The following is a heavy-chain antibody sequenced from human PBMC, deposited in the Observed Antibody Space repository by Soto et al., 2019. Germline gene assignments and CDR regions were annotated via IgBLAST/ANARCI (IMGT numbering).Heavy chain of an antibody. V-gene: IGHV1-69*06. CDR2: IIPIFGTA. CDR1: GGTFSSYA. Sequence: QVQLVQSGAEVKKPGSSVKVSCKASGGTFSSYAISWVRQAPGQGLEWMGGIIPIFGTANYAQKLQGRVTITADKSTSTAYMELSRLRSEDTAVYYCARPSGGGYSGYDYIAVAGTANDYYYGMDVWGQGTTVTVSS. D-gene: IGHD5-12*01. CDR3: ARPSGGGYSGYDYIAVAGTANDYYYGMDV. J-gene: IGHJ6*02.